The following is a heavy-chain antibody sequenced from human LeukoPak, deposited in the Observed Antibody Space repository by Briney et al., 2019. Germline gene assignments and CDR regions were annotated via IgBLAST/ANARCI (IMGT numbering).Heavy chain of an antibody. Sequence: SQTLSLTCAISGDSVSSNSAAWHWIRQSPSRGLEWLGRTYYRSKWYNDYAVSVKSRITINPDTSKNQFSLQLNSVTPEDTAVYYCARSPPPTYYYDSSGYQNWFDPWGQGTLVTVSS. J-gene: IGHJ5*02. CDR1: GDSVSSNSAA. D-gene: IGHD3-22*01. V-gene: IGHV6-1*01. CDR3: ARSPPPTYYYDSSGYQNWFDP. CDR2: TYYRSKWYN.